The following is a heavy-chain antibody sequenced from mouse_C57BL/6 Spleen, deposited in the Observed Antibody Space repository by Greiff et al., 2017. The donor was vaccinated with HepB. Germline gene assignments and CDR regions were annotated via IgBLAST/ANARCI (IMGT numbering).Heavy chain of an antibody. Sequence: QVQLKESGPGLVQPSQSLSITCTVSGFSLTSYGVHWVRQSPGKGLEWLGVIWRGGSTDYTAAFMSRLSITKDNSKSQVFFKMNSLQADDTAIYYCAKGEGYDGYDVAMDYWGQGTSVTVSS. D-gene: IGHD2-3*01. CDR3: AKGEGYDGYDVAMDY. V-gene: IGHV2-5*01. CDR1: GFSLTSYG. CDR2: IWRGGST. J-gene: IGHJ4*01.